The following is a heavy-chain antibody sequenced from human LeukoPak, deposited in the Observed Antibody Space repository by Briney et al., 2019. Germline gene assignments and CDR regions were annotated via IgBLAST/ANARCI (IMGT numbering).Heavy chain of an antibody. D-gene: IGHD2-2*01. Sequence: EASVKVSCKASGYTFTSYYMCWVRQAPGQGLEWMGIINPSGGSTSYAQKVQGRVTMTRDTSTSTVYMELSSLRSEDTAVYYCARVPQLLSVGDYWGQGTLVTVSS. J-gene: IGHJ4*02. CDR3: ARVPQLLSVGDY. V-gene: IGHV1-46*01. CDR1: GYTFTSYY. CDR2: INPSGGST.